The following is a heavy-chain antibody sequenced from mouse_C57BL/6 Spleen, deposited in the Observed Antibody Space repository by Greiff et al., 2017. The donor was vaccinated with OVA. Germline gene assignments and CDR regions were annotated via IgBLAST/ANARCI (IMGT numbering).Heavy chain of an antibody. J-gene: IGHJ3*01. Sequence: VQLQQSGPELVKPGASVKISCKASGYTFSSSWMNWVKQRPGKGLEWIGRIYPGDGDTNYNGKFKGKATMTAAKSSSPAYMQRSSLTSENAAVYFGGRGGWGERFAYWGQGTLVTVS. CDR3: GRGGWGERFAY. CDR1: GYTFSSSW. V-gene: IGHV1-82*01. D-gene: IGHD3-3*01. CDR2: IYPGDGDT.